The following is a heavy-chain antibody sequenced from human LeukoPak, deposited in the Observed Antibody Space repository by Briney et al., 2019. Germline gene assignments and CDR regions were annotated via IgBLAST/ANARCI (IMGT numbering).Heavy chain of an antibody. Sequence: GGSLRLSCAASGFPFRSYAMHWVRQAPGKGLEYVSAITLDGISTYYANSVKSRFTISRDNSKNTLYLQMGSLRAEDMAVYYCARVAVPGTYDYWGQGTLVTVSS. J-gene: IGHJ4*02. V-gene: IGHV3-64*01. CDR2: ITLDGIST. CDR1: GFPFRSYA. CDR3: ARVAVPGTYDY. D-gene: IGHD6-19*01.